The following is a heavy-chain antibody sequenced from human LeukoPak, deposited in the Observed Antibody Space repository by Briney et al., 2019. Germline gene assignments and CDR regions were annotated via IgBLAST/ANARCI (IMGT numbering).Heavy chain of an antibody. CDR3: ARGLGDKESYYYYYYMDV. V-gene: IGHV4-59*01. CDR1: GGSISSYY. Sequence: SETLSLTCTVSGGSISSYYWSWIRQPPGKGLEWIGYIYYSGSTNYNPSLKSRVTISVDTSKNQFSLKLSSVTAADTAVYYCARGLGDKESYYYYYYMDVWGKGTTVTISS. J-gene: IGHJ6*03. CDR2: IYYSGST. D-gene: IGHD2-21*01.